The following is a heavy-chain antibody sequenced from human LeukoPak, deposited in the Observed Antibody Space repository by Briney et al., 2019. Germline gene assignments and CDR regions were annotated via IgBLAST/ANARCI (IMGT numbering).Heavy chain of an antibody. V-gene: IGHV4-59*01. CDR2: IYYSGGT. Sequence: SETLSLTCTVSGGSISSYYWSWIRQPPGKGLEWIGYIYYSGGTNYNPSLKSRVTISVDTSKNQFSLKLSSVTAADTAVYYCARVTPYSSGWYVGYWGQGTLVTVSS. J-gene: IGHJ4*02. D-gene: IGHD6-19*01. CDR3: ARVTPYSSGWYVGY. CDR1: GGSISSYY.